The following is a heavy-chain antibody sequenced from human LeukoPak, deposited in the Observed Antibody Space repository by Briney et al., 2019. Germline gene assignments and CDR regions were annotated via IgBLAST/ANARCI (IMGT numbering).Heavy chain of an antibody. D-gene: IGHD2-15*01. Sequence: PGGSLRLSCAASGFTFSSYAMSWVRQAPGKGLEWVSAISGSGGSTYYADSVKGRFTISRDNSKNTLYLQMNSLRAEDTAVYYCAKETPLGYCSGGSCYDYFDYWGQGTLVTVSS. V-gene: IGHV3-23*01. CDR2: ISGSGGST. CDR3: AKETPLGYCSGGSCYDYFDY. J-gene: IGHJ4*02. CDR1: GFTFSSYA.